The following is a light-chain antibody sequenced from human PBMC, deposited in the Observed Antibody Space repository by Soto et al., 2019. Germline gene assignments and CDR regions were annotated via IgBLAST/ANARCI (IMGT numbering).Light chain of an antibody. CDR3: QQRSTWPPCT. J-gene: IGKJ3*01. CDR1: QSIGSY. Sequence: EIVLTQSPATLSLSLGERATLSCRASQSIGSYLAWYQHKLGQPPRLLIYDASTRATGIPVRFSGSGSGTDFTLTISSLEPEDFAVYYCQQRSTWPPCTFGPGTKVDIK. CDR2: DAS. V-gene: IGKV3-11*01.